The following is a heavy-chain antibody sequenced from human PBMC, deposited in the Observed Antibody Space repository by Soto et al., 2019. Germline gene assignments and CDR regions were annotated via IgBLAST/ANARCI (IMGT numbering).Heavy chain of an antibody. CDR1: GYTFTGFY. V-gene: IGHV1-2*02. D-gene: IGHD1-26*01. J-gene: IGHJ5*02. Sequence: AASVKVSCKASGYTFTGFYIHWVRQAPGQGLEWMGWINPNSGNTKYAQKFQGRVTLTRDTTISTAYMDLSRLSSDDAALYYCARDPGASYNWFDPWGQGTLVTVSS. CDR2: INPNSGNT. CDR3: ARDPGASYNWFDP.